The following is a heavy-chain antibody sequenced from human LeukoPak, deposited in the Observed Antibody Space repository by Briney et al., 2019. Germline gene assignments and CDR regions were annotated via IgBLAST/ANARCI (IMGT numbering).Heavy chain of an antibody. D-gene: IGHD2-2*01. CDR2: INHSGST. J-gene: IGHJ5*02. V-gene: IGHV4-34*01. CDR1: GGSFSGYY. CDR3: ARGYCSSTSCYRQYNWFDP. Sequence: SETLSLTCAVYGGSFSGYYWSWIRQPPGKGLEWIGEINHSGSTNYNPSPKSRVTISVDTSKNQFSLKLSSVTAADTAVYYCARGYCSSTSCYRQYNWFDPWGQGTLVTVSS.